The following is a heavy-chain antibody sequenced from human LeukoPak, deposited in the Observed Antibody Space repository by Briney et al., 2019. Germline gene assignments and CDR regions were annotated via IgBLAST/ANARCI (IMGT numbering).Heavy chain of an antibody. V-gene: IGHV1-2*02. CDR1: GYIFTGYY. D-gene: IGHD3-22*01. CDR3: ARDRDYYDSIGYYYEGGFLDY. CDR2: INPHSGDT. Sequence: ASVKVSCKASGYIFTGYYIHWVRQAPGQGLEWMGWINPHSGDTNYAQKFQGRVTMTRDTSISTAYMELSRLRSDDTAVYYCARDRDYYDSIGYYYEGGFLDYWGQGTLVTVSS. J-gene: IGHJ4*02.